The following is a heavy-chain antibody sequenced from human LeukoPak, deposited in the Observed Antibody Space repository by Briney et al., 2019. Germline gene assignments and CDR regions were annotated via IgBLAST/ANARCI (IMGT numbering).Heavy chain of an antibody. D-gene: IGHD1-26*01. CDR3: ASPSGSYYLGAFDI. V-gene: IGHV4-30-2*03. CDR2: IYYSGST. Sequence: SQTLSLTCAVSGGSISSGGYSWGWIRQPPGKGLEWIGSIYYSGSTYYNPSLKSRVTISVDTSKNQFSLKLSSVTAADTAVYYCASPSGSYYLGAFDIWGQGTMVTVSS. J-gene: IGHJ3*02. CDR1: GGSISSGGYS.